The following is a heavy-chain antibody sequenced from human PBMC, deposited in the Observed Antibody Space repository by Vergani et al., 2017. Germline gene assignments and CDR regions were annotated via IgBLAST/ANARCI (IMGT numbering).Heavy chain of an antibody. V-gene: IGHV4-39*01. CDR3: ARHYTVDWLVKLGWIDP. D-gene: IGHD6-19*01. J-gene: IGHJ5*02. CDR1: GASIRSSNYY. CDR2: IYYSGST. Sequence: QLQLQESGPGLVKPSATLSLTCSVSGASIRSSNYYWGWIRQPPGKGLEWIASIYYSGSTYYNPSLKSRVTISVDTSKNRFSLKLSSVTAADTAVYFCARHYTVDWLVKLGWIDPWGQGILVTVSS.